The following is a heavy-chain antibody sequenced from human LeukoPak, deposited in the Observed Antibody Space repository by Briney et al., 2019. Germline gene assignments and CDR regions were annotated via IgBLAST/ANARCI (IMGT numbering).Heavy chain of an antibody. CDR2: ISSSSSTI. CDR3: ARRVYYDFWSGYYPYYFDY. CDR1: GFTFSSYS. D-gene: IGHD3-3*01. V-gene: IGHV3-48*02. Sequence: GGSLRLSCAASGFTFSSYSMNRVRQAPGKGLEWVSYISSSSSTIYYADSVKGRFTISRDNAKNSLYLQMNSLRDEDTAVYYCARRVYYDFWSGYYPYYFDYWGQGTLVTVSS. J-gene: IGHJ4*02.